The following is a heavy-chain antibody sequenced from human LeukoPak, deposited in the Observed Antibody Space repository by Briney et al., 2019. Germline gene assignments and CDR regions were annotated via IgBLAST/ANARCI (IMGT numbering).Heavy chain of an antibody. V-gene: IGHV1-2*02. J-gene: IGHJ4*02. CDR2: INPNSGGT. D-gene: IGHD6-6*01. CDR1: GYTFTGYY. CDR3: ARVPSIAAQEDY. Sequence: ASVKVSCKASGYTFTGYYMHWVRQAPGQGLEWMGWINPNSGGTNYAQKFQGRVTMTRDTSISTAYMELSRLRSDDTAVYYCARVPSIAAQEDYWGQGTLVTVSS.